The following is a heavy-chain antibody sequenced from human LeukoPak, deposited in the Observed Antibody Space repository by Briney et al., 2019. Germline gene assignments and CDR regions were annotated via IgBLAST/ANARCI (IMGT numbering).Heavy chain of an antibody. CDR2: IYYSGST. CDR3: AREGDSSGYYRYFDY. D-gene: IGHD3-22*01. CDR1: GGSISSSSYY. Sequence: SETLSLTCTVSGGSISSSSYYWGWIRQPPGKGLEWIGSIYYSGSTYYNPSLKSRVTISVDTSKNQFSLKLSSVTAADTAVYYCAREGDSSGYYRYFDYWGQGTLVTVSS. J-gene: IGHJ4*02. V-gene: IGHV4-39*02.